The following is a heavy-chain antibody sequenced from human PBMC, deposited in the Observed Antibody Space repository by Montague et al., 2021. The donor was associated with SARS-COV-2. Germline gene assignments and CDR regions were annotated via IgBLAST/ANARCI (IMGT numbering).Heavy chain of an antibody. J-gene: IGHJ6*02. V-gene: IGHV4-38-2*02. D-gene: IGHD3-3*01. CDR2: IFQSGTT. CDR3: AREHWENYYDFWSGTNLASDYPYYGMDV. CDR1: GYSISDGYY. Sequence: SETLSLTCTVSGYSISDGYYWVWIRQPPGKGLELIGNIFQSGTTYYNPSLERRSTMSVDTSKNQFSLKLSSVTAADTAVYYCAREHWENYYDFWSGTNLASDYPYYGMDVWGQGTTVTVSS.